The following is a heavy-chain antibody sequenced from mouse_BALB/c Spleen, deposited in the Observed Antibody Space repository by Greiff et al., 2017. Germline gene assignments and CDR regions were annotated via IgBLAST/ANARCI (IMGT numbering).Heavy chain of an antibody. Sequence: EVQRVESGGGLVKLGGSLKLSCAASGFTFSSYYMSWVRQTPEKRLELVAAINSNGGSTYYPDTVKGRFTISRDNAKNTLYLQMSSLKSEDTALYYCARSYYDYDPFDYWGQGTTLTVSS. D-gene: IGHD2-4*01. CDR1: GFTFSSYY. J-gene: IGHJ2*01. CDR2: INSNGGST. V-gene: IGHV5-6-2*01. CDR3: ARSYYDYDPFDY.